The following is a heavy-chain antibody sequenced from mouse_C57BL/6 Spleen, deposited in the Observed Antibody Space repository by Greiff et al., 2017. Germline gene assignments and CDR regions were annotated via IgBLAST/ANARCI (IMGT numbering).Heavy chain of an antibody. J-gene: IGHJ2*01. Sequence: EVQLVESGGDLVKPGGSLKLSCAASGFTFSSYGMSWVRQTPDKRLEWVATISSGGSYTYYPDSVKGRFTISRDNAKNTLYLQMSSLKSEDTAMYYCARQGLGYKAYFDYWGQGTTLTVSS. V-gene: IGHV5-6*01. D-gene: IGHD3-2*02. CDR2: ISSGGSYT. CDR1: GFTFSSYG. CDR3: ARQGLGYKAYFDY.